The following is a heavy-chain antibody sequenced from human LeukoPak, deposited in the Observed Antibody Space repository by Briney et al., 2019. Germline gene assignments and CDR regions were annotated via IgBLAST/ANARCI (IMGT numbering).Heavy chain of an antibody. Sequence: GGSLRLSCAASGFTFSNCWMSWVRQAPGKGLEWVANIKQDGSDKYYVDSVKGRFTISRDNAKNSLYLQMNSLRAEDTAVYYCARGYCSITSCYPNWFDPWGQGTLVTVSS. CDR2: IKQDGSDK. D-gene: IGHD2-2*01. CDR1: GFTFSNCW. J-gene: IGHJ5*02. CDR3: ARGYCSITSCYPNWFDP. V-gene: IGHV3-7*01.